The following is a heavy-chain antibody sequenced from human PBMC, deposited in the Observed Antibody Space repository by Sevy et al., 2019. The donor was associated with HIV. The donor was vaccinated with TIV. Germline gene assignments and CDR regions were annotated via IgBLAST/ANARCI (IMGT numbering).Heavy chain of an antibody. V-gene: IGHV4-34*01. CDR3: AGWRGTRVTMMVVVTTGYFVN. CDR2: INHSGST. Sequence: SETLSLTCAVYGGSFSNDDWSWIRQPPGKGLEWIGEINHSGSTNYNPSLKSRVTISIDTSTNQVSLKLTSVTAADTAVYYCAGWRGTRVTMMVVVTTGYFVNWGQGALVTVSS. CDR1: GGSFSNDD. J-gene: IGHJ4*02. D-gene: IGHD3-22*01.